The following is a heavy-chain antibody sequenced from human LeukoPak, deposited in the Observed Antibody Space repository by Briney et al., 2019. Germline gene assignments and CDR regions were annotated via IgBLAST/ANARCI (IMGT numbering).Heavy chain of an antibody. CDR2: INHSGT. J-gene: IGHJ4*02. CDR3: ARERHGWRGGRYFDY. Sequence: KTSETLSLTCAVYGGSFSGYYWSWIRQPPGKGLEWIGEINHSGTNYNPSLKSRVTISVDTSKNQFSLKLSSVTAADTAVYYCARERHGWRGGRYFDYWGQGTLVTVSS. CDR1: GGSFSGYY. V-gene: IGHV4-34*01. D-gene: IGHD3-10*01.